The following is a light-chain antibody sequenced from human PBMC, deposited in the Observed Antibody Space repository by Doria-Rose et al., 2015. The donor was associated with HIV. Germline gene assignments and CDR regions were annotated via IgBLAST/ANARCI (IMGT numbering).Light chain of an antibody. J-gene: IGKJ3*01. CDR3: QQYYDTPS. CDR1: QSLLYTSKNY. Sequence: TQSPESLGMSLGERATLNCKSNQSLLYTSKNYLAWYQQKPGQPPKLLIYWSSIRQSGFPARFSGGGSGTDFTLTISSLEAEDVAVYYCQQYYDTPSFGPGTTVDIK. V-gene: IGKV4-1*01. CDR2: WSS.